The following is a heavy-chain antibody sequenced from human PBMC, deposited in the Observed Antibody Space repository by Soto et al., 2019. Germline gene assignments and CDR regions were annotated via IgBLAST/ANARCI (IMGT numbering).Heavy chain of an antibody. CDR1: GASLSSISYY. D-gene: IGHD2-15*01. CDR2: IFFTGNI. V-gene: IGHV4-39*01. CDR3: AIRHGSGGSCYNIGVDC. Sequence: PSETLSLTCTVSGASLSSISYYWGWISQPPGQGLEWVGSIFFTGNIYYNPSLKSRVTISVDTSRNQFSLTVVSVTAGDTAVYYCAIRHGSGGSCYNIGVDCGGQG. J-gene: IGHJ1*01.